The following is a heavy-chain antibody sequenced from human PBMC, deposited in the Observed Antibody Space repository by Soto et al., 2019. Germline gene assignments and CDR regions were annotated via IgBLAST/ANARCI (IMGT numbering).Heavy chain of an antibody. CDR1: GGSISSGDYY. CDR3: ARGSHGSGSYSLLSFQSVDFDY. V-gene: IGHV4-30-4*01. D-gene: IGHD3-10*01. J-gene: IGHJ4*02. Sequence: ASETLSLTCTVSGGSISSGDYYWSWIRQPPGKGLEWIGYIYYSGSTYYNPSLKSRVTISVDTSKNQFSLKLSSVTAADTAVYYCARGSHGSGSYSLLSFQSVDFDYWGQGTLVTVSS. CDR2: IYYSGST.